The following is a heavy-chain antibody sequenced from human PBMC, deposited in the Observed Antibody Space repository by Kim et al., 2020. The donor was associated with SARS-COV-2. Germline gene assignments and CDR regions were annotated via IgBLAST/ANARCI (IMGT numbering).Heavy chain of an antibody. CDR3: ARTLVAAGHFDS. Sequence: NNNPPLKGRVTMPLDTAKNQFSLKLSSVTAADTAVYYCARTLVAAGHFDSWGQGTLVTVSS. J-gene: IGHJ4*02. V-gene: IGHV4-4*07. D-gene: IGHD2-2*01.